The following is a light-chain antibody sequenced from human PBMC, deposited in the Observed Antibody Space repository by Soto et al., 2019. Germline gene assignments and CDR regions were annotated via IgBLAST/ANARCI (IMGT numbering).Light chain of an antibody. CDR3: QQYYSTPLT. Sequence: DIVMTQSPDSLAVSLGEKATINCKSSQSVLYSSNNKNYLVWYQQKPRQPPKLLISWASTRESGVPDRFSGSGSGTDFTLTISSLQAEDVAVYYCQQYYSTPLTFGGGTKVEIK. CDR2: WAS. V-gene: IGKV4-1*01. J-gene: IGKJ4*01. CDR1: QSVLYSSNNKNY.